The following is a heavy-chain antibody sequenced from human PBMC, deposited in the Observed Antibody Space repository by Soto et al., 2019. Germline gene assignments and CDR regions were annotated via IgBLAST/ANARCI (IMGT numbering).Heavy chain of an antibody. CDR1: GGSISSGGYS. CDR2: IYHSGST. J-gene: IGHJ4*02. V-gene: IGHV4-30-2*01. D-gene: IGHD4-17*01. CDR3: ARAGQTTVHFDY. Sequence: SETLSLTCAVSGGSISSGGYSWSWIRQPPGKGLEWIGYIYHSGSTYYNPSLKSRVTISVDRSKNQFSLKLSSVTAADTAVYYCARAGQTTVHFDYWGQGTLVTVSS.